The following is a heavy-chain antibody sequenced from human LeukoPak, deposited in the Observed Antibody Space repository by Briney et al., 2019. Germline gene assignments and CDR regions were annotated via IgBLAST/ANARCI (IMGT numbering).Heavy chain of an antibody. Sequence: SETLSLTCAVCGGSFSGYYWSWIRQPPGKGLEWIGEINHSGSTNYNPSLKSRVTISVDTSKNQFSLKLSSVTAADTAVYYCARGGVGVTTPFDYWGQGTLVTVSS. CDR1: GGSFSGYY. V-gene: IGHV4-34*01. CDR3: ARGGVGVTTPFDY. D-gene: IGHD4-11*01. J-gene: IGHJ4*02. CDR2: INHSGST.